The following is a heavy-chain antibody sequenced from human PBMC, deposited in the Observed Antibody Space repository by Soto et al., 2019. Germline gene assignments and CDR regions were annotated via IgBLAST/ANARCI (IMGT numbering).Heavy chain of an antibody. J-gene: IGHJ4*02. Sequence: PSETLSLTCTVSGGSISSGGYYWSWIRQHPGKGLEWIGYIYYSGSTYYNPSLKSRVTISVDTSKNQFSLKLSSVTAADTAVYYCARHKYDFWSGYSYWGQGTLVPVAS. CDR2: IYYSGST. D-gene: IGHD3-3*01. V-gene: IGHV4-31*03. CDR1: GGSISSGGYY. CDR3: ARHKYDFWSGYSY.